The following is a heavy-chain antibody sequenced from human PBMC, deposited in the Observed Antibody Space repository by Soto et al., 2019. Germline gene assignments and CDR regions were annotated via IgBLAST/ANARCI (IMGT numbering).Heavy chain of an antibody. CDR2: IYYSGST. V-gene: IGHV4-31*11. J-gene: IGHJ3*02. Sequence: SETLSLTCAVSGCSISSGGYYWSWIRQHPGKGLEWIGYIYYSGSTYYNPSLKSRVTISVDTSKNQFSLKLSSVTAADTAVYYCARDLYYYDSSGFTRGDYDAFDIWGQGTMVTVS. CDR3: ARDLYYYDSSGFTRGDYDAFDI. CDR1: GCSISSGGYY. D-gene: IGHD3-22*01.